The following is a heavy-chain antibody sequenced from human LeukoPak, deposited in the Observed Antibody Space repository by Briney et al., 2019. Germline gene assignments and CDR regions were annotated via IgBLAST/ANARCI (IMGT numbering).Heavy chain of an antibody. V-gene: IGHV4-59*11. Sequence: SETLSLTCTVSGGSISPHYWTWIRQTPGKGLEWIGYVYYNGLTSYNASLRSRLILSVDTARNQVSLKLTSVTAADTAVYYCTRVRGYSRYFDYWGQGTLVTVSS. CDR2: VYYNGLT. J-gene: IGHJ4*02. CDR1: GGSISPHY. CDR3: TRVRGYSRYFDY. D-gene: IGHD5-24*01.